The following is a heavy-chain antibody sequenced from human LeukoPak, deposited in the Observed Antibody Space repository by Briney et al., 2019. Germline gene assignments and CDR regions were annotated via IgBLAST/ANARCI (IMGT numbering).Heavy chain of an antibody. D-gene: IGHD3-9*01. Sequence: QPGGSLRLSCAASGFTVSSNYMTWVRQAPGKGLEWVSLIYSGGSTYYADSVKGRFTISRDNSKNTLYLQMNSLRAEDTAVYYCAKARYFDWLRDPNDYWGQGTLVTVSS. CDR1: GFTVSSNY. V-gene: IGHV3-66*01. CDR3: AKARYFDWLRDPNDY. J-gene: IGHJ4*02. CDR2: IYSGGST.